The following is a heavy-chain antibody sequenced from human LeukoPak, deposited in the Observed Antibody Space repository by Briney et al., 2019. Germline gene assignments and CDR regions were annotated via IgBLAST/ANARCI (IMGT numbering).Heavy chain of an antibody. D-gene: IGHD2-2*01. CDR3: ARDPLGNCTSTSCPRGPFDP. CDR1: GFTFNSYI. V-gene: IGHV3-21*01. CDR2: ISRTGTYT. J-gene: IGHJ5*02. Sequence: GGSLRLSRAASGFTFNSYIMNWVHQVPGKGLEWVSSISRTGTYTFLAGSVKDRFTISRDNGRNSLYLQMNSLRPEDTAIYYCARDPLGNCTSTSCPRGPFDPWGQGTLATVSS.